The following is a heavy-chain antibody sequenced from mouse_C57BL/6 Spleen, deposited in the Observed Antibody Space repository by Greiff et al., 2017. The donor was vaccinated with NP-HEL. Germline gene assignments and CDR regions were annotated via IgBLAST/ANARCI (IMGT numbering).Heavy chain of an antibody. CDR3: ARGEVYYFDY. Sequence: LVESGAELVKPGASVKISCKASGYAFSSYWMNWVKQRPGKGLEWIGQIYPGDGDTNYNGKFKGKATLTADKSSSTAYMQLSSLTSEDSAVYFCARGEVYYFDYWGQGTTLTVSS. D-gene: IGHD2-13*01. CDR1: GYAFSSYW. CDR2: IYPGDGDT. J-gene: IGHJ2*01. V-gene: IGHV1-80*01.